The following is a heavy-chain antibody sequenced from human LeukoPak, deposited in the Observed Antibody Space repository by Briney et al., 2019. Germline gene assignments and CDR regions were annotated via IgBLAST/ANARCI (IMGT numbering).Heavy chain of an antibody. CDR3: ARVAATLSGSGWYY. J-gene: IGHJ4*02. D-gene: IGHD6-19*01. CDR1: GYTFTSYG. V-gene: IGHV1-18*01. Sequence: ASVKVSCKACGYTFTSYGISWVRQAPGQGLGWMGWISAYNGNTNYAQKLQGRVTMTTDTSPSTAYMELRSLRSDDTAVYYCARVAATLSGSGWYYWGQGTLVTVSS. CDR2: ISAYNGNT.